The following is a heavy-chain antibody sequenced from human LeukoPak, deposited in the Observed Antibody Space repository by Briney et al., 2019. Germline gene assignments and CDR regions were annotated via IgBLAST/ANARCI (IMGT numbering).Heavy chain of an antibody. Sequence: SETLSLTCTVSGGSISSYYWSWIRQPAGKGLEWIGRIYTSGSTNYNPSLKSRVTISVDTSKNQFSLKLSSVTAADTAVYYCARAPPVFGVVPDGAWFDPWGQGTLVTVSS. CDR2: IYTSGST. J-gene: IGHJ5*02. CDR1: GGSISSYY. V-gene: IGHV4-4*07. D-gene: IGHD3-3*01. CDR3: ARAPPVFGVVPDGAWFDP.